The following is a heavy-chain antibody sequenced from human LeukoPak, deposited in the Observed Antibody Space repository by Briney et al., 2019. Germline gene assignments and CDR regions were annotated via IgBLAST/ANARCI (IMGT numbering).Heavy chain of an antibody. CDR1: GFTFSSYE. V-gene: IGHV3-23*01. CDR2: ISGTAGST. D-gene: IGHD1/OR15-1a*01. J-gene: IGHJ4*02. Sequence: GGSLRLSCAASGFTFSSYEMNWVRQAPGKGLEWVSAISGTAGSTYYADSVKGRFTISRDNSKNTLNLQMNSLGAEDTAVYYCAKGKTTGGGPGYYFDYWGQGTLVTVSS. CDR3: AKGKTTGGGPGYYFDY.